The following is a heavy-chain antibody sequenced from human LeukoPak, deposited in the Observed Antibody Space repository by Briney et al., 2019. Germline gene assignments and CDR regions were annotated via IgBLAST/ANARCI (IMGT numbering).Heavy chain of an antibody. D-gene: IGHD2-2*01. CDR3: ARGHQGVVVVPAANRNYYYYYMDV. J-gene: IGHJ6*03. CDR1: GGSFSGYY. V-gene: IGHV4-34*01. CDR2: INHSGST. Sequence: PSETLSLTCAVYGGSFSGYYWSWIRQPPGKGLEWIGEINHSGSTNYNPSLKSRVTISVDTSKNQFSLKLSSVTAADTAAYYYARGHQGVVVVPAANRNYYYYYMDVWGKGTTVTVSS.